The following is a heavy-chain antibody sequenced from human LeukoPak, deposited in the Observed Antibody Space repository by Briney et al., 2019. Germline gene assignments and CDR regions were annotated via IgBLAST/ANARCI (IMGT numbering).Heavy chain of an antibody. D-gene: IGHD2-15*01. CDR3: ARQSVGFDY. Sequence: SETLSLTCTVSGGSISSSSYYWGWIRQPPGKGLEWIGSIYYSGSTYHNPSLKSRVTISVDTSKNQFSLKLSSVTAADTAVYYCARQSVGFDYWGQGTLVTVSS. V-gene: IGHV4-39*01. CDR1: GGSISSSSYY. J-gene: IGHJ4*02. CDR2: IYYSGST.